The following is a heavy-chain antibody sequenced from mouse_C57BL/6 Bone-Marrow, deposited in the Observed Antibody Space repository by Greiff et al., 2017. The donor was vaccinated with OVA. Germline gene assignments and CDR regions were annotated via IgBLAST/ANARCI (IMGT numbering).Heavy chain of an antibody. CDR1: GFTFSDYG. CDR2: ISSGSGTI. V-gene: IGHV5-17*01. D-gene: IGHD1-1*01. Sequence: EVQGVASGGGLVKPGGSLTLSCAASGFTFSDYGMHWVRQAPVKGLEWVAYISSGSGTISYADTVKGRFTISRDNAKNTLFLQMTSLSSEDTAMYYCARPYYGSRKGYFDVWGTGTTVTVSS. J-gene: IGHJ1*03. CDR3: ARPYYGSRKGYFDV.